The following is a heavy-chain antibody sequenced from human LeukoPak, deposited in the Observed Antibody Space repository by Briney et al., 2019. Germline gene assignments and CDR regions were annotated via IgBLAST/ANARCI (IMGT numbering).Heavy chain of an antibody. CDR3: AKEGTPQVSTWYDL. CDR2: ISSSSSHI. D-gene: IGHD3-10*01. V-gene: IGHV3-21*01. Sequence: PGGSLRLSCAASGFTFSSYSMNWVRQAPGKGLEWVSSISSSSSHIYYADSVKGRFIISRDNPRNTLYLQMNILRTEDTAVYYCAKEGTPQVSTWYDLWGQGTQVIVSS. CDR1: GFTFSSYS. J-gene: IGHJ5*02.